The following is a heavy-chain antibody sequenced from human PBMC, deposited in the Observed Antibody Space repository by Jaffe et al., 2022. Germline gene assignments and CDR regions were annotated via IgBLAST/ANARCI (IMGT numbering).Heavy chain of an antibody. J-gene: IGHJ6*03. D-gene: IGHD2-2*01. CDR1: GGSISSGSYY. Sequence: QVQLQESGPGLVKPSQTLSLTCTVSGGSISSGSYYWSWIRQPAGKGLEWIGRIYTSGSTNYNPSLKSRVTISVDTSKNQFSLKLSSVTAADTAVYYCARDTTEQDCSSSSCREGYYYYYYMDVWGKGTTVTVSS. V-gene: IGHV4-61*02. CDR2: IYTSGST. CDR3: ARDTTEQDCSSSSCREGYYYYYYMDV.